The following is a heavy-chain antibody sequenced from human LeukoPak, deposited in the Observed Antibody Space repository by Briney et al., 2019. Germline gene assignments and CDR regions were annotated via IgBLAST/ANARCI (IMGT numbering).Heavy chain of an antibody. J-gene: IGHJ6*02. CDR1: GGSISSRSYY. D-gene: IGHD3-10*01. V-gene: IGHV4-39*01. Sequence: SETLSLTCTVSGGSISSRSYYWGWIRQPPGKGLEWIGSIYYSGSTYYNPSLKSRVTISVDTSKNQFSLKLSSVTAADTAVYYCARHEIVPFYGSGSYPSYGMDVWGQGTTVTVSS. CDR3: ARHEIVPFYGSGSYPSYGMDV. CDR2: IYYSGST.